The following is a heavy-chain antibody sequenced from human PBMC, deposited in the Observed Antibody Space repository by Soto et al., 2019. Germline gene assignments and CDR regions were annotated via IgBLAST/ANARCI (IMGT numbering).Heavy chain of an antibody. CDR1: GFTFTDYG. CDR3: AKDTYYHDSSGYYVFDY. CDR2: ISYDGSNK. J-gene: IGHJ4*02. D-gene: IGHD3-22*01. V-gene: IGHV3-30*18. Sequence: QVQLVESGGGVVQPGRSLRLSCADSGFTFTDYGMHWVRQAPGKGLAWVAVISYDGSNKNYADSVKGRFTISRDNSKNTLYLQMNSLGAEDTAVYYCAKDTYYHDSSGYYVFDYWGQGPLVTVSS.